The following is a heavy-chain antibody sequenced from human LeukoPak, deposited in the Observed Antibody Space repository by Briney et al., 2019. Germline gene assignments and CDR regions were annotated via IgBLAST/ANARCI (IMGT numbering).Heavy chain of an antibody. CDR2: MNPKSGNT. Sequence: ASVKVSCKASVYTFTSYDINWVRQATGQGLEWMGWMNPKSGNTGYAQKFQGRVTITRNTPISTAYMELSSLRSEDTAVYYCERGSPRAMVYYYYYMDVWGKGTTVTVSS. CDR3: ERGSPRAMVYYYYYMDV. V-gene: IGHV1-8*03. CDR1: VYTFTSYD. J-gene: IGHJ6*03. D-gene: IGHD5-18*01.